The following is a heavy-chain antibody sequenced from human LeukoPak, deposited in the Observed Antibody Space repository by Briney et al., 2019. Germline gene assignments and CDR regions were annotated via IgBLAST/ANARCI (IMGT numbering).Heavy chain of an antibody. CDR3: ARDGVYCSGGSCYSYYYYYMDV. V-gene: IGHV3-7*01. J-gene: IGHJ6*03. D-gene: IGHD2-15*01. CDR1: GFMFSSSW. CDR2: IKEDGSDK. Sequence: GGSLRPSCAASGFMFSSSWMAWVRQAPGKGLEWVANIKEDGSDKNYVDSVKGRFTISRDNAKNSLYLQMNSLRAEDTAVYYCARDGVYCSGGSCYSYYYYYMDVWGKGTTVTVSS.